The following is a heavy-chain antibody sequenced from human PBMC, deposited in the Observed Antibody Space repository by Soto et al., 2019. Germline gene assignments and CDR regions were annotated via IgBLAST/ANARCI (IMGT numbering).Heavy chain of an antibody. D-gene: IGHD3-10*01. Sequence: PGESLKICCKGSGYSFTSYWISWVRQMPGKGLEWMGRIDPSDSYTNYSPSFQGHVAISADKSISTAYLQWSSLKASDTAMYYCARRTRWFGESPGMDVWGQGTTVTVSS. V-gene: IGHV5-10-1*01. CDR1: GYSFTSYW. CDR2: IDPSDSYT. J-gene: IGHJ6*02. CDR3: ARRTRWFGESPGMDV.